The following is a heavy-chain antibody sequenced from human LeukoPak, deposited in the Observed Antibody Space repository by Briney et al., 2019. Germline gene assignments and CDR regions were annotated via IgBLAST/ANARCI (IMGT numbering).Heavy chain of an antibody. Sequence: NPSETLSLTCTVSGGSISSYYWSWIRQPPGKGLEWIGYIYYSGSTNYNPSLKSRVTISVDTSKNQFSLKLSYVTAADTAVYYCARARGYSYGRVYFDCWGQGTLVSVPS. V-gene: IGHV4-59*01. D-gene: IGHD5-18*01. CDR1: GGSISSYY. J-gene: IGHJ4*02. CDR3: ARARGYSYGRVYFDC. CDR2: IYYSGST.